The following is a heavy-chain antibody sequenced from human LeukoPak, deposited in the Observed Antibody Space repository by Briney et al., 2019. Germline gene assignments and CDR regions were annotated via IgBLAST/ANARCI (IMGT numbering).Heavy chain of an antibody. J-gene: IGHJ4*02. CDR3: ARTAARRFDY. D-gene: IGHD6-6*01. CDR1: GGTFSSYA. V-gene: IGHV1-46*01. CDR2: INPTGGST. Sequence: GASVKASCKASGGTFSSYAISWVRQAPGQGLEWMGIINPTGGSTTYAQKFQGRVTLTRDTSTSTVYMELSSLRSDDTAVYYCARTAARRFDYWGQGTLVTVSS.